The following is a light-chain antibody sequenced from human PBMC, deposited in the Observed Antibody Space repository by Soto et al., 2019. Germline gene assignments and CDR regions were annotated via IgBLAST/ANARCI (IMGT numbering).Light chain of an antibody. CDR3: QQYGSSPR. Sequence: EIVLTQSPGTLSLSPGERATLSCRASQSVTSNYLAWYQQKPGQAPRLLIYDASSRATGIPDRFSGSGSGTDFTLSISRLEPEDCAVYYCQQYGSSPRFGQGTKVEIK. V-gene: IGKV3-20*01. CDR1: QSVTSNY. CDR2: DAS. J-gene: IGKJ1*01.